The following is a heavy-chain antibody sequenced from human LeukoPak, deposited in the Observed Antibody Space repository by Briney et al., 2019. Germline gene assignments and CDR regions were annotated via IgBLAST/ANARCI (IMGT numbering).Heavy chain of an antibody. CDR3: ARSYDFWSAFDS. CDR1: GFTFRTYS. Sequence: GGSLRLSCAASGFTFRTYSMNWVRQAPGKGLGWVSSISSSSSYIYYAESLKGRFTISRDNAKKSLYLQINSLRAEDTAVYYCARSYDFWSAFDSWGQGTLVTVSS. D-gene: IGHD3-3*01. V-gene: IGHV3-21*01. CDR2: ISSSSSYI. J-gene: IGHJ4*02.